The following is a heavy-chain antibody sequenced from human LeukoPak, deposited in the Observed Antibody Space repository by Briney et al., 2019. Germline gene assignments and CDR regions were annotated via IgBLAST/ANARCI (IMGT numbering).Heavy chain of an antibody. CDR3: ASQPSYFDY. CDR2: IYYSGST. CDR1: GGSIRSSNYY. V-gene: IGHV4-39*01. J-gene: IGHJ4*02. Sequence: PSETLSLTCTVSGGSIRSSNYYWGWIRQPPGKGLEWIGNIYYSGSTYYNPSLKSRVTISVDTSKNQFSLRLSSETAADTAVYYCASQPSYFDYWGQGTLVTVSS.